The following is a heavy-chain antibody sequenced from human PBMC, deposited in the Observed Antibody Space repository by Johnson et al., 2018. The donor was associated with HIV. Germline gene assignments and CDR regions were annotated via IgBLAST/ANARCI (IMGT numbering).Heavy chain of an antibody. Sequence: VQLVESGGGLVKPGGSLRLSCAASGFTFSNAWMSWVRQAPGKGLEWVGRIKSKTDGGTTDYAAPVKGRFTISRDDSKNTLYLQMNSLKPEDTAVYYCTTDWYSSSWYGALDAFDIWGQGTMVTVSS. D-gene: IGHD6-13*01. J-gene: IGHJ3*02. CDR3: TTDWYSSSWYGALDAFDI. CDR1: GFTFSNAW. V-gene: IGHV3-15*01. CDR2: IKSKTDGGTT.